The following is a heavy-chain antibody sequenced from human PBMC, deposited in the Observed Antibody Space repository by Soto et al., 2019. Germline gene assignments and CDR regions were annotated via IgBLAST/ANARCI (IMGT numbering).Heavy chain of an antibody. CDR2: ISASGGTK. CDR1: GFPFSDYA. D-gene: IGHD6-13*01. Sequence: EVQLLESGGDLVQPGGSLRVSCAASGFPFSDYAMSWVRQAPGKGLEWVSSISASGGTKYYADSLKGRFTISRDNSKNTLFLEMTSLRGEDTAVFYCAKEGQSSAGSRGAESWGQGTLGTVSS. J-gene: IGHJ5*02. CDR3: AKEGQSSAGSRGAES. V-gene: IGHV3-23*01.